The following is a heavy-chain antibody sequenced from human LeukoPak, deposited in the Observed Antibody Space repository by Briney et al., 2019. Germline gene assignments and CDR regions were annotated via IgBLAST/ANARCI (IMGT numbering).Heavy chain of an antibody. V-gene: IGHV5-51*01. CDR3: ARGVYDLAEYYFDY. CDR1: GYSFTSYW. J-gene: IGHJ4*02. CDR2: IYPGDSDT. Sequence: RSGESLKISCKGSGYSFTSYWIGWVRQMPGKGLEWMGIIYPGDSDTRYSPSFQGQVTISADKSISTAYLQWSSLKASDTAMYYRARGVYDLAEYYFDYWGQGTLVTVSS. D-gene: IGHD3-3*01.